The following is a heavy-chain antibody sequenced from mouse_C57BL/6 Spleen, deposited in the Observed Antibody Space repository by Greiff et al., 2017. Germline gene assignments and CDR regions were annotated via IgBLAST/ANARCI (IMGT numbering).Heavy chain of an antibody. V-gene: IGHV1-15*01. Sequence: VKLQESGAELVRPGASVTLSCKASGYTFTDYEMHWVKQTPVHGLEWIGAIDPETGGTAYNQKFKGKAILTADKSSSTAYMELRSLTSEDSAVYYCTRALLCFDYWGQGTTLTVSS. CDR3: TRALLCFDY. CDR2: IDPETGGT. CDR1: GYTFTDYE. J-gene: IGHJ2*01. D-gene: IGHD2-10*01.